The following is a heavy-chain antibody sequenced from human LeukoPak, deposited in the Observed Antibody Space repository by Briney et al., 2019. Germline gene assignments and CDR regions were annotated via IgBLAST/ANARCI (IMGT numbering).Heavy chain of an antibody. J-gene: IGHJ3*02. CDR3: ARVSGPAYCGGDCLHAFDI. CDR1: GGSISSGGYS. CDR2: IYHSGST. Sequence: SETLSLTCAVSGGSISSGGYSWSWIRQPPGKGLEWIGYIYHSGSTYYTPSLKSRVTISVDRSKNQFSLKLSSVTAADTAVYYCARVSGPAYCGGDCLHAFDIWGQGTMVTVSS. D-gene: IGHD2-21*02. V-gene: IGHV4-30-2*01.